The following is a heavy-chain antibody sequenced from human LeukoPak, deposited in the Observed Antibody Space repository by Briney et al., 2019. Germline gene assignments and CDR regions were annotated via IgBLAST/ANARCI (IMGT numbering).Heavy chain of an antibody. J-gene: IGHJ4*02. V-gene: IGHV5-51*01. CDR3: ARLGGDLYCTSTRCFYDY. CDR2: IYAGDPNT. Sequence: GESLKISCKGSGYRFTSYWIGWVRRMPGKGLEWMGLIYAGDPNTRYRPSFQGQVTISVDKSISTAYLQWSSLKASDTAMYYCARLGGDLYCTSTRCFYDYWGQGTLVTVSS. D-gene: IGHD2-2*01. CDR1: GYRFTSYW.